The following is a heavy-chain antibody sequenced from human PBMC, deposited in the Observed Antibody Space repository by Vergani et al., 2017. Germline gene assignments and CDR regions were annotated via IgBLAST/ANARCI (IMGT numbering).Heavy chain of an antibody. D-gene: IGHD4-17*01. Sequence: QVQLVETGGGVVQPGGSLRLYCATSGFSFNTYRAHWVRQAPGKGLEWVAFIGYDGRIKYNVDSVKGRFTISRDTSKKTLSLQMRSLRADDTAVYYCAKDGRENSDYGYFDYWGQGTTVTVSS. J-gene: IGHJ4*03. CDR2: IGYDGRIK. CDR1: GFSFNTYR. V-gene: IGHV3-30*02. CDR3: AKDGRENSDYGYFDY.